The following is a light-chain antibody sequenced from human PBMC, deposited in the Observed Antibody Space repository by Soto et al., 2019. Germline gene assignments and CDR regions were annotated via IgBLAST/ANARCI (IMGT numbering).Light chain of an antibody. CDR2: EVT. V-gene: IGLV2-23*02. Sequence: QSALTQPASVSGSPGQSITISCTGTSSDVGSYKLVSWYQQHPGKAPKVMIYEVTKRPSGVSNRFSGSKSGNTASLTISGLHAEDEADYYCCSYASSSTFVFGGGTKLTVL. CDR1: SSDVGSYKL. CDR3: CSYASSSTFV. J-gene: IGLJ3*02.